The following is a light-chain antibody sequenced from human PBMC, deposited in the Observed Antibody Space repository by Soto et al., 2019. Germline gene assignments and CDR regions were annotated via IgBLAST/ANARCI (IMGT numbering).Light chain of an antibody. CDR1: QDIRKY. J-gene: IGKJ5*01. CDR2: DAS. V-gene: IGKV1-33*01. CDR3: QQYDNLPIT. Sequence: DIQMTQSPSSLSASAGERVTITCQASQDIRKYLNWYQQKPGKAPKLLIYDASNLETGVPSRFSGSGSGTDFTFTINSLQPEDIATYYCQQYDNLPITFGQGTRLEIK.